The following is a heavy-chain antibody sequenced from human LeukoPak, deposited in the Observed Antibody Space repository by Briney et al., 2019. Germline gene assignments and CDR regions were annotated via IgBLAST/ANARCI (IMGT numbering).Heavy chain of an antibody. CDR1: GGSISSSSYY. D-gene: IGHD3-3*01. V-gene: IGHV4-39*01. J-gene: IGHJ4*02. Sequence: PSETLSLTCTVSGGSISSSSYYWGWIRQPPGKGLEWIGSIYYSGSTYYNPSLKSRVTISVDTSKNQFSLKLSSVTAADTAVYYCARQPEDFWSESRLDYWGQETLVTVSS. CDR3: ARQPEDFWSESRLDY. CDR2: IYYSGST.